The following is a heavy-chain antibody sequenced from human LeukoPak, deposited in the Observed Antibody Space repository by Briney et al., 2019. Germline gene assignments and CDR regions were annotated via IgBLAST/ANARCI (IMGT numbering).Heavy chain of an antibody. CDR3: ARRLWFGESASFDY. J-gene: IGHJ4*02. V-gene: IGHV1-18*01. D-gene: IGHD3-10*01. Sequence: EASVKVSCKASGYTFTSYGISWVRQAPGQGLEWMGWISAYNGNTNYAQKLQGRVTMTTDTSTSTAYMELRSLRSDDTAVYYCARRLWFGESASFDYWGQGTLVTVSS. CDR2: ISAYNGNT. CDR1: GYTFTSYG.